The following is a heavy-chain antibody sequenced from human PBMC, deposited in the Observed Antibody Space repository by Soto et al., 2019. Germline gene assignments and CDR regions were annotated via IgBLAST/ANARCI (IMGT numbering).Heavy chain of an antibody. Sequence: GESLKISCKGSGYSFTSYWIGWVRQTPGKGLEWMGIIYPGDSDTRYSPSFQGQVTISADKSISTAYLQWSSLKASDTAMYYCARHGAGYSSSWYHYYYGMDVWGQGTTVTVSS. J-gene: IGHJ6*02. D-gene: IGHD6-13*01. CDR1: GYSFTSYW. V-gene: IGHV5-51*01. CDR3: ARHGAGYSSSWYHYYYGMDV. CDR2: IYPGDSDT.